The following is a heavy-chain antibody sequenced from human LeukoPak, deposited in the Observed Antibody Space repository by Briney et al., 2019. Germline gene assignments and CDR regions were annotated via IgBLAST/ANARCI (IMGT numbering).Heavy chain of an antibody. CDR2: IYYSGST. J-gene: IGHJ5*02. Sequence: SETLSLTCTVSGGSISSYYWSWIRQPPGKGLEWIGYIYYSGSTNYNPSLKSRVTISVDTSKNQFSLKLSSVTAADTAVYYCAKRRGSWFDPWGQGTLVTVSS. CDR3: AKRRGSWFDP. V-gene: IGHV4-59*01. CDR1: GGSISSYY.